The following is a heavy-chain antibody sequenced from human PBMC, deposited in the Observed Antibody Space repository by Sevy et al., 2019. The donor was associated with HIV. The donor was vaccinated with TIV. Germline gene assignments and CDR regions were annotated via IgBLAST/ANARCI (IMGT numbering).Heavy chain of an antibody. J-gene: IGHJ4*02. CDR1: GYPFTNYG. Sequence: ASVKVSCKTSGYPFTNYGVTWVRQAPGQGLEWMGWMGTYNGNTNYAQKYQGRVTMTTDTSTNTVYMELRSLRSDDTAIYYCARVTFLYYFDYWGQGTLVTVSS. V-gene: IGHV1-18*01. CDR2: MGTYNGNT. CDR3: ARVTFLYYFDY.